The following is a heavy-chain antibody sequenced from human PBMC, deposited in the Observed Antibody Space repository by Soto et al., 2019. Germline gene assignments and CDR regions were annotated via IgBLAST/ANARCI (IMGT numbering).Heavy chain of an antibody. J-gene: IGHJ6*02. CDR2: IFSNDEK. Sequence: SGPTLVNPTETLTLTCTVSGFSLSNARMGVSWIRQPPGKALEWLAHIFSNDEKSYSTSLKSRLTISKDTSKSQVVLTMTNMDPVDTSTYYCARIPLGNDFWSGYHVGSHCYYGMDVWGQGTTVTVSS. CDR3: ARIPLGNDFWSGYHVGSHCYYGMDV. CDR1: GFSLSNARMG. D-gene: IGHD3-3*01. V-gene: IGHV2-26*01.